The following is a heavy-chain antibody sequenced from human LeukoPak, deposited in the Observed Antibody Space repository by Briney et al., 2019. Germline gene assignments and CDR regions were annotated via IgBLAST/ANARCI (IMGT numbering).Heavy chain of an antibody. J-gene: IGHJ4*02. CDR3: ARGYSYGYYFDY. CDR1: GFTFSSYW. Sequence: SGGSLRLSCAASGFTFSSYWMSGVRPAPGKGLEGVANIKQEGSEKYYVDSVKGRFTISRDNAKNSLYLQMNSLRAEDTAVYYCARGYSYGYYFDYWGQGTLVTVSS. CDR2: IKQEGSEK. V-gene: IGHV3-7*04. D-gene: IGHD5-18*01.